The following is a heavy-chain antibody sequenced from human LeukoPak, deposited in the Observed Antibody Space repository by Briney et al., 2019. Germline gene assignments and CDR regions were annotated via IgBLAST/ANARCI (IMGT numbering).Heavy chain of an antibody. CDR1: GGSFSGYY. V-gene: IGHV4-34*01. D-gene: IGHD3-22*01. CDR3: ARGPYFTDDSCYENWFDP. J-gene: IGHJ5*02. CDR2: IYHSEAA. Sequence: SETLSLTCAVYGGSFSGYYWSWIRQPPAKGLEWIGEIYHSEAANYNPSLKSRVTISVDTSKNQFSLNLSSVTAADTAVYYCARGPYFTDDSCYENWFDPWGQGTLVTVSS.